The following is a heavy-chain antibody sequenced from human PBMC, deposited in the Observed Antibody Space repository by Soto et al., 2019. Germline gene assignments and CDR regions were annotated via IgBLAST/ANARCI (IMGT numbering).Heavy chain of an antibody. CDR1: GFTFSSYW. V-gene: IGHV3-7*01. CDR2: IKQDGSEK. Sequence: GGSLRLSCAASGFTFSSYWMSWVRQAPGKGLEWVANIKQDGSEKYYVDSVKGRFTISRDNAKNSLYLQMNSLRAEDTAVYYCARDRSPEDIVVVVAATGAFDIWGQGTMVTVSS. J-gene: IGHJ3*02. CDR3: ARDRSPEDIVVVVAATGAFDI. D-gene: IGHD2-15*01.